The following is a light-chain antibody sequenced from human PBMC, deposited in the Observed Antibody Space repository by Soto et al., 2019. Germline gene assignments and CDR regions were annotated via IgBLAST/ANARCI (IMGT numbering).Light chain of an antibody. Sequence: MGITQSPATLPGSHGQTPPVSCRASQSVSRNLAWYQQKPGQAPRLLIYGASSRATGIPVRFSGSGSEAEFTLTISSLQSEDFAVYYCQQYGSSWTFGGGTKVDIK. CDR3: QQYGSSWT. V-gene: IGKV3-15*01. CDR2: GAS. CDR1: QSVSRN. J-gene: IGKJ4*02.